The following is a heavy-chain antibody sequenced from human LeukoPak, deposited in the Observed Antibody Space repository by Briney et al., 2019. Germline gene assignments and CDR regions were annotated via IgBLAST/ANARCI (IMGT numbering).Heavy chain of an antibody. V-gene: IGHV1-58*02. CDR3: AAVPLVEATDFDY. CDR2: IVVGSGNT. Sequence: ASVKVSCKASGFTFTSSAMQWVRQARGQRLEWIGWIVVGSGNTNHAQKFQERVAITRDMSTSTAYMELSSLRSEDTAVYYCAAVPLVEATDFDYWGQGTLVTVS. J-gene: IGHJ4*02. D-gene: IGHD1-26*01. CDR1: GFTFTSSA.